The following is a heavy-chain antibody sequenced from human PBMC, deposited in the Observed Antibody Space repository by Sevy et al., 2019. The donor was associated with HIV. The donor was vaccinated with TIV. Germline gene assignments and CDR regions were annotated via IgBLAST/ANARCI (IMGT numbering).Heavy chain of an antibody. CDR2: ICPGDSDT. CDR3: ARYPIVVVPAAEYYFDY. CDR1: GYTFTNYW. J-gene: IGHJ4*02. D-gene: IGHD2-2*01. V-gene: IGHV5-51*01. Sequence: GESLKISCKGSGYTFTNYWIGWVRQIPGKGLEWMGIICPGDSDTRYSPSFQGQVTISADKSIGTAYLQWSSLKAADTARYYCARYPIVVVPAAEYYFDYWGQGTLVTVSS.